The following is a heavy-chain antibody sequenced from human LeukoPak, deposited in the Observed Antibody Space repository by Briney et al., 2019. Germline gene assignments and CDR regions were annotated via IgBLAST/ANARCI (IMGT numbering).Heavy chain of an antibody. CDR1: GGSFSGYY. V-gene: IGHV4-34*01. J-gene: IGHJ4*02. CDR3: ARDPGDTAMFDY. Sequence: KPSETLSLTCAVYGGSFSGYYWSWIRQPPGKGLEWIGEINHSGSTNYNPSLKSRVTMSVDTSKNQFSLKLSSVTAADTAVYYCARDPGDTAMFDYWGQGTLVTVSS. D-gene: IGHD5-18*01. CDR2: INHSGST.